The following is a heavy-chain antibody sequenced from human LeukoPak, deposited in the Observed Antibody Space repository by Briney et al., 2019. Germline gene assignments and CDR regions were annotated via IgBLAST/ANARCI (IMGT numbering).Heavy chain of an antibody. V-gene: IGHV3-48*03. CDR1: GFTFSSYE. Sequence: GGSLRLSCAASGFTFSSYEMNWVRQAPGKGLEWVPYISSSGSTIYYADSVKGRFTISRDNAKNSLYLQMNSLRAEDTAVYYCAELGITMIGGVWGKGTTVTVSS. CDR2: ISSSGSTI. CDR3: AELGITMIGGV. J-gene: IGHJ6*04. D-gene: IGHD3-10*02.